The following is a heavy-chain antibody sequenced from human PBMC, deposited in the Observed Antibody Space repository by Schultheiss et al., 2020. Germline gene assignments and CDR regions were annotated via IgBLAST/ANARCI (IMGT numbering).Heavy chain of an antibody. CDR3: AKDLPRYYDILTGYPPYYYYGMDV. D-gene: IGHD3-9*01. Sequence: GGSLRLSCAASGFTFSGYAMGWVRQAPGKGLEWVSAISGSGGSTYYADSVKGRFTISRDNSKNTLYLQMNSLRAEDTAVYYCAKDLPRYYDILTGYPPYYYYGMDVWGQGTTVNVSS. CDR1: GFTFSGYA. J-gene: IGHJ6*02. CDR2: ISGSGGST. V-gene: IGHV3-23*01.